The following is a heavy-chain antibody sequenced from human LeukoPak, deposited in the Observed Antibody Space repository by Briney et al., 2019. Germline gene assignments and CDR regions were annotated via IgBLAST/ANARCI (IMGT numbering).Heavy chain of an antibody. Sequence: GASVKVSCKASGYTFTNYYLHWVRQAPGQGLEWMGLINPSSGTTTYAQRFQGRGTMTRDTSTSTVYMELSSLRSEDTAIYYCSRLVGDYGDYVDYWGQGTLVTVSS. CDR1: GYTFTNYY. CDR2: INPSSGTT. V-gene: IGHV1-46*01. J-gene: IGHJ4*02. CDR3: SRLVGDYGDYVDY. D-gene: IGHD4-17*01.